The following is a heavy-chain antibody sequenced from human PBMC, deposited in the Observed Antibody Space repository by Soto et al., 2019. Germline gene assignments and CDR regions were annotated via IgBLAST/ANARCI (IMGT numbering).Heavy chain of an antibody. Sequence: QVQLVQSGAEVKKPGASVKVSCKASGYTFTSYGISWVRQAPGQGLEWMGWISAYSGNTNYAQKLQGRVTMTTDTSTSTAYMELRSLRSDDTAVYYCARDYDSSGYSDQNWFDPWGQGTLVTVSS. V-gene: IGHV1-18*01. D-gene: IGHD3-22*01. CDR2: ISAYSGNT. CDR3: ARDYDSSGYSDQNWFDP. J-gene: IGHJ5*02. CDR1: GYTFTSYG.